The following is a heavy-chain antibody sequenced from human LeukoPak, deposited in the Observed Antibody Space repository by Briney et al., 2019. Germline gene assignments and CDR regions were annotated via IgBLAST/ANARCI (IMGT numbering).Heavy chain of an antibody. Sequence: SATLSLTCTVSGGSISSSSYYWGWIRQPPGKGLEWIGSIYYSGSTYYNPSLKSRVTISVDTSKNQFSLKLSSVTAADTAVYYCASPSGSVDYWGQGTLVTVSS. CDR3: ASPSGSVDY. CDR1: GGSISSSSYY. D-gene: IGHD3-10*01. CDR2: IYYSGST. J-gene: IGHJ4*02. V-gene: IGHV4-39*01.